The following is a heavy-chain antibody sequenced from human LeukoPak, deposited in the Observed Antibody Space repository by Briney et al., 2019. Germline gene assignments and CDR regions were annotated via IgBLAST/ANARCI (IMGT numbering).Heavy chain of an antibody. CDR1: GFTFSTYA. V-gene: IGHV3-23*01. Sequence: TGGSLRLSCAAPGFTFSTYAMSWVRQAPGKGLEWVSAIGDTTYYADSVKGRFTISRDNSKNTLYLQMNNLRAEDAAIYYCAKAYAFVGANYFDYWGQGTLVTVSS. J-gene: IGHJ4*02. CDR3: AKAYAFVGANYFDY. D-gene: IGHD1-26*01. CDR2: IGDTT.